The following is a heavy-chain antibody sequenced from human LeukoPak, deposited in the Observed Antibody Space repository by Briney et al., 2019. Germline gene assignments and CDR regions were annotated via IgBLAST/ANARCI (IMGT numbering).Heavy chain of an antibody. J-gene: IGHJ3*02. V-gene: IGHV1-46*01. D-gene: IGHD3-22*01. CDR2: INPSGGST. Sequence: GASVKASCKASGYTFTSYYMHWVRQAPGQGLEWMGIINPSGGSTSYAQKFQGRVTMTTDTSTSTAYMELRSLRSDDTAVYYCARGGDSGYYKPPLAFDIWGQGTMVTVSS. CDR1: GYTFTSYY. CDR3: ARGGDSGYYKPPLAFDI.